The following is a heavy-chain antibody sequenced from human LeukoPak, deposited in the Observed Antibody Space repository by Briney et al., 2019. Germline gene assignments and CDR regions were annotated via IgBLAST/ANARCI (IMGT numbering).Heavy chain of an antibody. CDR2: IIPILGIA. V-gene: IGHV1-69*04. Sequence: SVKVSCKASGGTFSSYAISWVRQAPGQGLEWMGRIIPILGIANYAQKFQGRVTISADKSTSTAYMELSSLRSEDTAVYYCARPRYDILTGYYSQFDYWGQGTLVTVSS. CDR1: GGTFSSYA. CDR3: ARPRYDILTGYYSQFDY. D-gene: IGHD3-9*01. J-gene: IGHJ4*02.